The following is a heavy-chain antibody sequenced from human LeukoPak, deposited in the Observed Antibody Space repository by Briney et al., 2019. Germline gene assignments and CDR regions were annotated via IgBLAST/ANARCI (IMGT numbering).Heavy chain of an antibody. CDR3: AREIPNPYNWFDP. V-gene: IGHV4-30-4*01. Sequence: SETLSLTCTVSGGSISSGDYYWSWIRQPPGTGLEWIGYIYYSGSTYYNPSLKSRVTISVDTSKNQFSLKLSSVAAADTAVYYCAREIPNPYNWFDPWGQGTLVTVSS. CDR2: IYYSGST. CDR1: GGSISSGDYY. J-gene: IGHJ5*02.